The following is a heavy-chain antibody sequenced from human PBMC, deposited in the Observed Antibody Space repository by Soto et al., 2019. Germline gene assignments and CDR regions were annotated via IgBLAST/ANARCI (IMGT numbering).Heavy chain of an antibody. Sequence: ETLSLTCTVSGGSISSSSYYWGWIRQPPGKGLEWIGNIYYSGSTYYNPSLKSRVTISVDTSKNQFSLKLSSVTAADTAVYYCARGPRSETTVTSDYWGQGTLVTVSS. CDR1: GGSISSSSYY. V-gene: IGHV4-39*07. CDR3: ARGPRSETTVTSDY. D-gene: IGHD4-17*01. CDR2: IYYSGST. J-gene: IGHJ4*02.